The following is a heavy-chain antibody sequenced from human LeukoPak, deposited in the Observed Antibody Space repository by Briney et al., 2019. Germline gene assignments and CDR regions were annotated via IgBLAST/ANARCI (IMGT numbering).Heavy chain of an antibody. V-gene: IGHV3-23*01. CDR3: AKDSVAYNQVFDAFDI. CDR2: VGGNGADT. D-gene: IGHD1-1*01. Sequence: GGSLRLSCSASGFTFSGFAMNWVRQTPGKGLEWVSHVGGNGADTYYADSVKGRFTVSRDNSKNSLYLQMNSLRAEDTAVYYCAKDSVAYNQVFDAFDIWGQGTKVTVSS. CDR1: GFTFSGFA. J-gene: IGHJ3*02.